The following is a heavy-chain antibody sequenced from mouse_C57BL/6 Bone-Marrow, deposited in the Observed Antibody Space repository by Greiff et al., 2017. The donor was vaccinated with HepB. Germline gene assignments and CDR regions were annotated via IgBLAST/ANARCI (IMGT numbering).Heavy chain of an antibody. Sequence: EVQLVESGGDLVKPGGSLKLSCAASGFTFSSYGMSWVRQTPDKRLEWVATISSGGSYTYYPDSVKGRFTISRDNAKNTLYLQMRSLKSEDTAMYYCARQGGYYDYWGQGTTLTVSS. CDR2: ISSGGSYT. CDR3: ARQGGYYDY. D-gene: IGHD2-3*01. V-gene: IGHV5-6*01. CDR1: GFTFSSYG. J-gene: IGHJ2*01.